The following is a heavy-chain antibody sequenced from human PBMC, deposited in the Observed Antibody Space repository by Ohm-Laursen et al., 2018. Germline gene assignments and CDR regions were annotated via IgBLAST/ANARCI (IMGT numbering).Heavy chain of an antibody. Sequence: SETLSLTCTVSGGSISSSSYYWGWIRQPPGKGLEWIGSIYYSGSTYYNPSLKSRVTISVDTSKNQFSLKLSSVTAADTAVYYCARDQRGVDAFDIWGQGTMVTVSS. CDR1: GGSISSSSYY. CDR2: IYYSGST. V-gene: IGHV4-39*07. J-gene: IGHJ3*02. CDR3: ARDQRGVDAFDI. D-gene: IGHD6-25*01.